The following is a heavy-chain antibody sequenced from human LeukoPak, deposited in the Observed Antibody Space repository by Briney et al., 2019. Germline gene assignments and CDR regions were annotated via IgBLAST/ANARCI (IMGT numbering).Heavy chain of an antibody. CDR3: VRDRAAYYFDY. J-gene: IGHJ4*02. Sequence: GGSLRLSCAASGFTFSSYAMHWVRQAPGKGLEWVAVISYDGSNKYYADSMKGRFTISRDNSKNTLSLQLNSLRAEDTAVYYCVRDRAAYYFDYWGQGTLVTVSP. CDR2: ISYDGSNK. V-gene: IGHV3-30*14. CDR1: GFTFSSYA. D-gene: IGHD6-13*01.